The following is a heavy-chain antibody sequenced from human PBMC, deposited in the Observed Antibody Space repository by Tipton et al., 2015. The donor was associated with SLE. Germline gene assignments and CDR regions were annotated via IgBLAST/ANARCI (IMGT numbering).Heavy chain of an antibody. CDR2: IRYDGSNK. CDR3: AKSGTHINYSNWGFDY. CDR1: GFTFSSYG. V-gene: IGHV3-30*02. D-gene: IGHD4-11*01. J-gene: IGHJ4*02. Sequence: SLRLSCAASGFTFSSYGMHWVRQAPGKGLEWVAFIRYDGSNKYYADSVKGRFTISRDNSKNTLYLQMNSLRVEDTAMYYCAKSGTHINYSNWGFDYWGQGILVTVSS.